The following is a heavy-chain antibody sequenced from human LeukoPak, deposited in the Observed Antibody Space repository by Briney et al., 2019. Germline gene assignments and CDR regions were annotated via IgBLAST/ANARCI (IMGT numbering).Heavy chain of an antibody. CDR2: IYYSGST. V-gene: IGHV4-59*08. CDR1: GGSISSYY. Sequence: SETLSLTCTVSGGSISSYYWSWIRQPPGKGLEWIGYIYYSGSTNYNPSLKSRVTISVDTSKNQFSLKLSSVTAADTAVYYCARCVESLYYDFWSGSQLYFDYWGQGTLATVSS. J-gene: IGHJ4*02. D-gene: IGHD3-3*01. CDR3: ARCVESLYYDFWSGSQLYFDY.